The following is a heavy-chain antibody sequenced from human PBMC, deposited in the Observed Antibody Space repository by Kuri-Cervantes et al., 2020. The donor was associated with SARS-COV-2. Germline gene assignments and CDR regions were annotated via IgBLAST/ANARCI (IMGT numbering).Heavy chain of an antibody. CDR2: IHGSGGA. D-gene: IGHD5-18*01. CDR1: GVSFRGYH. CDR3: GSPAGGYKSGFDSLGF. J-gene: IGHJ4*02. V-gene: IGHV4-34*01. Sequence: SETLSLTCTFSGVSFRGYHWSWIRQPPGKGLEWIGEIHGSGGATYNSSLKSRVTLSVDASKNQFSLRLTSVTAADTAVYYCGSPAGGYKSGFDSLGFWGQGTLVTVSS.